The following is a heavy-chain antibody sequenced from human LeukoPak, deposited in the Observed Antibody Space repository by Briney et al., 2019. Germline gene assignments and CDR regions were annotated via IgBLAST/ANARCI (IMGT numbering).Heavy chain of an antibody. CDR2: INHSGST. Sequence: SETLSLTCAVYGGSFSGYYWSWIRQPPGKGLEWIGEINHSGSTNYNPSLKSRVTISVDTSKNQFSLKLTSVTAADTAVYYCARGGKATVVTMWGQGILVTVSS. CDR3: ARGGKATVVTM. V-gene: IGHV4-34*01. CDR1: GGSFSGYY. D-gene: IGHD4-23*01. J-gene: IGHJ4*02.